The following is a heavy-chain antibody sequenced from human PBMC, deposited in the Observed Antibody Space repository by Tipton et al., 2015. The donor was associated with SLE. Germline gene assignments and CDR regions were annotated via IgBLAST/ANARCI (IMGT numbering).Heavy chain of an antibody. CDR2: MYYSGST. V-gene: IGHV4-59*01. D-gene: IGHD3-3*01. Sequence: TLSLTCAVYGGSFSAYYWSWIRQFPGKGLEWIGYMYYSGSTNYNPSLKSRVTISVDTSKNQFSLKLSSVTTADTAVYYCARGPRDFWSGYFFDYWGQGTLVTVSA. CDR1: GGSFSAYY. CDR3: ARGPRDFWSGYFFDY. J-gene: IGHJ4*02.